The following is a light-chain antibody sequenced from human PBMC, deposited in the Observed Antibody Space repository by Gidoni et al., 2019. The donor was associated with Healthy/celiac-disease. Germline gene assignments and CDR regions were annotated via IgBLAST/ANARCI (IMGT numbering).Light chain of an antibody. V-gene: IGKV3-20*01. CDR3: QQYGSSPRT. CDR2: GAS. CDR1: QSVSSSY. J-gene: IGKJ1*01. Sequence: ELVLTQSPGTLSLSPGERATPSCRASQSVSSSYLAWYQQKPGQAPRLLIYGASSRATGIPDRFSGSGSGTDFTLTISRLEPEDFAVYYCQQYGSSPRTFGQGTKVEIK.